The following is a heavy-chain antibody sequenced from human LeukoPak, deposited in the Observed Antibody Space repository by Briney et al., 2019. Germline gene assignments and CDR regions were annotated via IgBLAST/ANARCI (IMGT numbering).Heavy chain of an antibody. CDR3: ARDKHLGFSSGTKYYPYYFDS. J-gene: IGHJ4*02. CDR1: GGSISSSSYY. CDR2: VYYSGNT. D-gene: IGHD2-2*03. Sequence: SETLSLTCTVSGGSISSSSYYWGWIRQPPGKGLEWIGSVYYSGNTYHNPSLKSRVTRSVDTSKNQFSLKLSSVTAADTAVYYCARDKHLGFSSGTKYYPYYFDSWGQGIQVTVSS. V-gene: IGHV4-39*02.